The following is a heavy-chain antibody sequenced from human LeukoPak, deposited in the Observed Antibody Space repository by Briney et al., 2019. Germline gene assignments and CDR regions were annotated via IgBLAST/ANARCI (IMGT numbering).Heavy chain of an antibody. V-gene: IGHV3-23*01. CDR2: ISGSGDST. CDR3: AKTRPLDSSSWSHGDY. D-gene: IGHD6-13*01. CDR1: GFTFSSYA. J-gene: IGHJ4*02. Sequence: GGSLRLSCAASGFTFSSYAMSWVRQAPGKGLEWVSAISGSGDSTYYGDSVKGRLTISRDNSKNTLYLQMNSLRAEDTAVYYCAKTRPLDSSSWSHGDYWGQGTLVTVSS.